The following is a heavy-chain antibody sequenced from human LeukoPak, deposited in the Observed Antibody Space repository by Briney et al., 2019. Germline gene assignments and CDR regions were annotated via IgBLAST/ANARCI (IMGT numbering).Heavy chain of an antibody. CDR2: ISGSGGST. CDR3: ARESSPEDAFDI. Sequence: PGGSLRLSCAASGFTFSSYGMSWVRQAPGKGLEWVSAISGSGGSTYYADSVKGRFTISRDNSKNTLYLQMNSLRADDTAVYYCARESSPEDAFDIWGQGTLVTVSS. J-gene: IGHJ3*02. CDR1: GFTFSSYG. D-gene: IGHD1-14*01. V-gene: IGHV3-23*01.